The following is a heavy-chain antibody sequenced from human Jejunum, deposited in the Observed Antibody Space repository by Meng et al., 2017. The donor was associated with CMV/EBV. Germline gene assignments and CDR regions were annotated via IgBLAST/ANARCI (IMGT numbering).Heavy chain of an antibody. CDR3: VRDPVLSGLDV. V-gene: IGHV3-33*01. CDR2: IWYDGSNK. Sequence: WVASGFTFNNYGMHWVRQAPGKGLEWVAVIWYDGSNKYYADSVKGRFTISRDDAKNSLYLQMNSLRGEDTAVYFCVRDPVLSGLDVWGQGTTVTVSS. J-gene: IGHJ6*02. CDR1: GFTFNNYG.